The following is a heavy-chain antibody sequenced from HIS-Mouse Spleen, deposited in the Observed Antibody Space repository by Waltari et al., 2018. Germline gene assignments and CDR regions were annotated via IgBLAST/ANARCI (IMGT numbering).Heavy chain of an antibody. Sequence: QVQLQESGPGLVKPSETLSLTCTVSGGSISSYYWSWIRQPPGKGLEWIGYIYYSGGTNYNPSLKSRVTISVDTSKNQFSLKLSAVTAADTAVYYCARGIGSSWYYYYYGMDVWGQGTTVTVSS. V-gene: IGHV4-59*01. CDR1: GGSISSYY. J-gene: IGHJ6*02. CDR3: ARGIGSSWYYYYYGMDV. CDR2: IYYSGGT. D-gene: IGHD6-13*01.